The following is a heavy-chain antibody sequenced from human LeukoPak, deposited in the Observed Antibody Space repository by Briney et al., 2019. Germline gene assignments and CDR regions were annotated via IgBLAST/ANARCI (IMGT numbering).Heavy chain of an antibody. CDR1: GYTFTGHY. D-gene: IGHD1-26*01. J-gene: IGHJ4*02. CDR3: ARFLVGATTGTDY. V-gene: IGHV1-2*02. CDR2: INPNSGGT. Sequence: ASVKVSCKASGYTFTGHYMHWVRQAPGQGLEWMGWINPNSGGTNYAQKFQGRVTMTRDTSISTAYMELSRLRSDDTAVYYCARFLVGATTGTDYWGQGTLVTVSS.